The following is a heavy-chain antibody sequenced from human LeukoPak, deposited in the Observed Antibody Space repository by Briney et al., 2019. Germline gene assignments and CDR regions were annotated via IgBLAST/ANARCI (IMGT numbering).Heavy chain of an antibody. J-gene: IGHJ4*02. D-gene: IGHD2-21*02. CDR1: GGSISSGDYY. CDR2: IYYSGST. V-gene: IGHV4-30-4*01. Sequence: PSETLSLTCTVSGGSISSGDYYWSWIRQPPGKGLEWIGYIYYSGSTYYNPSLKSRVTISVDTSRNQFSLKLSSVTAADTAVYYCARGLQTMVVTAYYFDYWGQGTLVTVSS. CDR3: ARGLQTMVVTAYYFDY.